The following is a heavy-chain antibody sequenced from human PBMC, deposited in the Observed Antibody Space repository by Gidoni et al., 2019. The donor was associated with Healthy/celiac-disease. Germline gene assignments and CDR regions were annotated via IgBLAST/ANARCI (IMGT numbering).Heavy chain of an antibody. D-gene: IGHD4-17*01. V-gene: IGHV1-46*01. CDR2: INPSGGST. Sequence: QVQLVQSGAEVKKPGASVKVSCRASGYTFTSYSMHWVRPAPGQGLEWMGIINPSGGSTSYAQKFQGRVTMTRDTSTSTVYMELSSLRSEDTAVYYCARDHYGGKKGDAFDIWGQGTMVTVSS. J-gene: IGHJ3*02. CDR1: GYTFTSYS. CDR3: ARDHYGGKKGDAFDI.